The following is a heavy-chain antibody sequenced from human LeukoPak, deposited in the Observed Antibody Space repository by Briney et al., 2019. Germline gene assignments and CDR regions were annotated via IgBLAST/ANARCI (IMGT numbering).Heavy chain of an antibody. V-gene: IGHV4-4*02. CDR1: GDSISSSNW. D-gene: IGHD2-15*01. CDR3: ARDCNGGPCYGAFAV. CDR2: ISHTENT. Sequence: SETLSLTCAVSGDSISSSNWWSWVRQPPGKGLEWIAEISHTENTNYNPSLESRVTISLDKPKNQFSLTLNSVTAADTAVYFCARDCNGGPCYGAFAVWGQGSMVTVSS. J-gene: IGHJ3*01.